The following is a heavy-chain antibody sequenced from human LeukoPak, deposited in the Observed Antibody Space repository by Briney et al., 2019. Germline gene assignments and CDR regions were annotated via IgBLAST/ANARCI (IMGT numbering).Heavy chain of an antibody. D-gene: IGHD6-13*01. J-gene: IGHJ4*02. CDR1: GGSVSRSY. V-gene: IGHV4-4*07. Sequence: SETLSLTCTVSGGSVSRSYWNWIRQPAGKGLEWIGRIYTSGSTNYNPSLKSRVTMSVDTSKNQFSLKLSSVTAADTAVYYCARGIAAAPYYFDYWGQGTLVTVSS. CDR2: IYTSGST. CDR3: ARGIAAAPYYFDY.